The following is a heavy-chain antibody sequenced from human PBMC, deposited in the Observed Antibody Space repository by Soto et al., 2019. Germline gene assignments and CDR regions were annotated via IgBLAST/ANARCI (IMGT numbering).Heavy chain of an antibody. J-gene: IGHJ4*02. D-gene: IGHD3-22*01. CDR3: AKGGYDSSGHSLYNFES. CDR2: IIGGGGNT. V-gene: IGHV3-23*01. Sequence: EVQLLESGGGLVQPGGSLRLSCAASGLTLSSCAMRWVRQAPGKGLDRVSTIIGGGGNTYYADSVKGRFTISRDNSKITLYLQMNSLRAEDTAVYYCAKGGYDSSGHSLYNFESWGQGTLVTVSS. CDR1: GLTLSSCA.